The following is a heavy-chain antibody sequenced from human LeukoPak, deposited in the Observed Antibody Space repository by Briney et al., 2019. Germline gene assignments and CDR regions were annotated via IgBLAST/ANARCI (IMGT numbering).Heavy chain of an antibody. J-gene: IGHJ4*02. CDR1: GFTFDDYA. D-gene: IGHD2-2*02. V-gene: IGHV3-9*01. CDR3: AKALCSSASCHIDY. Sequence: PGRSLRLSCAASGFTFDDYAMHWVRQAPGKGLEGVSGISWNSGSIGYADSVKGRFTISRDNAKNSLYLQMNSLRAEDTALYYCAKALCSSASCHIDYWGQGTLVTVSS. CDR2: ISWNSGSI.